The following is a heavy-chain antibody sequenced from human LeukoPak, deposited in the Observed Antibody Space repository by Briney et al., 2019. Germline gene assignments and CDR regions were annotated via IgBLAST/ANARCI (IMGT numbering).Heavy chain of an antibody. D-gene: IGHD3-3*01. Sequence: ASVKVSCKASGYTFTGYYIHWVRQAPGQGLEWMGWINPTSFGTKYEQKFQGRVTITRDTSASTAYMELSSLRSEDTAVYYCASGSGYYYLQGPFDYWGQGTLVTVSS. CDR2: INPTSFGT. J-gene: IGHJ4*02. CDR1: GYTFTGYY. V-gene: IGHV1-2*02. CDR3: ASGSGYYYLQGPFDY.